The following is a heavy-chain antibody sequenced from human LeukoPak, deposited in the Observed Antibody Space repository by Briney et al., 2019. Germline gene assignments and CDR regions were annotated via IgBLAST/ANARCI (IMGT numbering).Heavy chain of an antibody. CDR3: AKDLASSNGIDY. CDR1: GFTFIDFG. J-gene: IGHJ4*02. CDR2: IRYDGSNK. V-gene: IGHV3-30*02. Sequence: GGSLRLSCAASGFTFIDFGMHWVRQAPGKGLEWVAFIRYDGSNKYYADSVKGRFTISRDNSKNTLYLQMNSLRAEDTAVYYCAKDLASSNGIDYWGQGTLVTVSS.